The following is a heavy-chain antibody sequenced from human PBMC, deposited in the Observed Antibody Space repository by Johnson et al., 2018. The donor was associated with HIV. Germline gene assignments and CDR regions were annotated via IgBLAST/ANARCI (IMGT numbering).Heavy chain of an antibody. D-gene: IGHD3-22*01. Sequence: VQLVESGGGLVQPGRSLRLSCVASGFTFDDYAMHWVRQAPGKGLQWVSGISWDSGRIGYTDSVKDRFTISRDNAKNSLYLQMNSLRAEDTALYYCVKDMYETWLLLRGHAFDIWGQGTMVTVSS. V-gene: IGHV3-9*01. J-gene: IGHJ3*02. CDR1: GFTFDDYA. CDR2: ISWDSGRI. CDR3: VKDMYETWLLLRGHAFDI.